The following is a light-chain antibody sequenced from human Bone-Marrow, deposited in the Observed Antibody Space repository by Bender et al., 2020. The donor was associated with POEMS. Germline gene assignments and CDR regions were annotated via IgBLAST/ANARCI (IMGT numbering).Light chain of an antibody. J-gene: IGLJ3*02. V-gene: IGLV1-36*01. Sequence: QSVVTQPPSLSEAPRQRVTISCSGSSSNIGNHGVNWYQQLPGEAPKLLIYYDDLLTPGVSARFSASKSCTSASLAISELQSEDEALYYCSAWDDSRSGWVFGGGNKLTLL. CDR1: SSNIGNHG. CDR2: YDD. CDR3: SAWDDSRSGWV.